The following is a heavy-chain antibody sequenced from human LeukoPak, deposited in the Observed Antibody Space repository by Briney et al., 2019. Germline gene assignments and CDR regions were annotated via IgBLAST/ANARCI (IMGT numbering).Heavy chain of an antibody. CDR2: INPNNGGT. D-gene: IGHD3-22*01. CDR1: GYTFTGYY. V-gene: IGHV1-2*02. CDR3: ARELGDYYDGSGYYQTPYYFDY. Sequence: ASVTVSCKASGYTFTGYYMHWVRQPPGQGLEWMGWINPNNGGTNYAQKFQGRVTMTRDTSISTAYMELSRLRSDDTAVYYCARELGDYYDGSGYYQTPYYFDYWGQGTLVTVSS. J-gene: IGHJ4*02.